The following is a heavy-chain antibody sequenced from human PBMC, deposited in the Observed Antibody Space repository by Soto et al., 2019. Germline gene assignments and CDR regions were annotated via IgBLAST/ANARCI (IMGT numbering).Heavy chain of an antibody. J-gene: IGHJ5*02. CDR2: MNPNSGNT. CDR1: GYTFTSYD. V-gene: IGHV1-8*02. CDR3: ARGVFHEGSHNWFDP. D-gene: IGHD3-10*02. Sequence: ASVKVSCKASGYTFTSYDINWVRQATGQGLEWMGWMNPNSGNTGYAQKFQGRFTMTRNTTISTAYMELSSLRSEDTAVYYCARGVFHEGSHNWFDPWGQGTLVTVSS.